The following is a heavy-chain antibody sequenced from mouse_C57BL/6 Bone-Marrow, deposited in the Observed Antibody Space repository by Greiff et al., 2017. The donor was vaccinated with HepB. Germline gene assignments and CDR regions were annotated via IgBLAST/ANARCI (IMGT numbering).Heavy chain of an antibody. Sequence: EVKVVESGGGLVQPGESLKLSCESNEYEFPSHDMSWVRKTPEKRLELVAAINSDGGSTYYPDTMERRFIISRDNTKKTLYLQMSSLRSEDTALYYCAWGWLLRDYYAMDYWGQGTSVTVSS. J-gene: IGHJ4*01. D-gene: IGHD2-3*01. CDR2: INSDGGST. CDR3: AWGWLLRDYYAMDY. CDR1: EYEFPSHD. V-gene: IGHV5-2*01.